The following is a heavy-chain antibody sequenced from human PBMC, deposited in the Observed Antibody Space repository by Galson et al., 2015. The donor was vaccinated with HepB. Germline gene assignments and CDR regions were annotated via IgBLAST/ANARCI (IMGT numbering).Heavy chain of an antibody. CDR3: AREYYSGSGTYYNADFYYGMDV. J-gene: IGHJ6*01. CDR2: IYYSGST. Sequence: TLSLTCAVSGGSVSSSSFYWSWIRQPPGKGLEWIGYIYYSGSTDYNPSLRSRVTMSVDTSKNQFSLKLSSVTAADTAVYYCAREYYSGSGTYYNADFYYGMDVWGQGTTVTVSS. D-gene: IGHD3-10*01. CDR1: GGSVSSSSFY. V-gene: IGHV4-61*01.